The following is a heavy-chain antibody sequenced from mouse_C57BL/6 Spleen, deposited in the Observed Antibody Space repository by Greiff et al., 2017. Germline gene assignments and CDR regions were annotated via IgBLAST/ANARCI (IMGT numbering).Heavy chain of an antibody. CDR2: IYPGSGNT. CDR1: GYTFTDYY. CDR3: ARRDSSGAMDY. V-gene: IGHV1-84*01. D-gene: IGHD3-2*02. Sequence: VQGVESGPELVKPGASVKISCKASGYTFTDYYINWVKQRPGQGLEWIGWIYPGSGNTKYNEKFKGKATLTVDTSSSTAYMQLSSLTSEDAAVYFCARRDSSGAMDYWGQGTSVTVSS. J-gene: IGHJ4*01.